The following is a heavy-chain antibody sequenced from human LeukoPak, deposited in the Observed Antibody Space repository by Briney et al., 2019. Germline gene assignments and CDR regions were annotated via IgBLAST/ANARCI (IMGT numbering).Heavy chain of an antibody. Sequence: PGGSLRLSCAASGFTFSSYAMIWVRQAPGKGLEWASTISGIGSSTFYADFVKGRFTIARDNSKNTLYLQMNSLRAEDTAIYYCARGKYCSSTSCYFMDYWFDPWGQGTLVTVSS. V-gene: IGHV3-23*01. CDR3: ARGKYCSSTSCYFMDYWFDP. CDR1: GFTFSSYA. D-gene: IGHD2-2*01. J-gene: IGHJ5*02. CDR2: ISGIGSST.